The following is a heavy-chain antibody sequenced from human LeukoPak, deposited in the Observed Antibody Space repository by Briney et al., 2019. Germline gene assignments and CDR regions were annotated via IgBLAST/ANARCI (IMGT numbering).Heavy chain of an antibody. CDR1: GYTFISYG. J-gene: IGHJ6*03. D-gene: IGHD3-9*01. Sequence: ASVKVSCKASGYTFISYGISWVRQAPGQGLEWMGWISAYNGNTNYAQKLQGRVTMTTDTSTSTAYMELRSLRSDDTAVYYCARVVRYFDWLLRGYYYYYMDVWGKGTTVTVSS. CDR2: ISAYNGNT. V-gene: IGHV1-18*01. CDR3: ARVVRYFDWLLRGYYYYYMDV.